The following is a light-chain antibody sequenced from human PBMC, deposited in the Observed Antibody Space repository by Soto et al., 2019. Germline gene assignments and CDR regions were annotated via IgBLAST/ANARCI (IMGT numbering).Light chain of an antibody. CDR1: QGISSY. Sequence: DIQLTHSPSFLSASIGDRVTITCRASQGISSYLAWYQQKPGKDPRLLIYAASILQRGVPSRFSGIGSGTEFTLTISSLHPEDFATYYCQQLDSYPLTFGAGTRVEIK. CDR2: AAS. J-gene: IGKJ4*01. CDR3: QQLDSYPLT. V-gene: IGKV1-9*01.